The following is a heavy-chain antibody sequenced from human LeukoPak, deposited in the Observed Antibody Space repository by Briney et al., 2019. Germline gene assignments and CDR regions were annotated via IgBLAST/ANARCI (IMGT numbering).Heavy chain of an antibody. V-gene: IGHV3-15*01. J-gene: IGHJ6*03. CDR1: GFTFSNAW. Sequence: PGGSLRLSCVVSGFTFSNAWMSWVRQAPGKGLEWVGRIKSKTDGGTTDYAAPVKGRFTISRDDSKNTLYLQMNSLKTEDTAVYYCTTDQADGDGSSSWLYYYYYMDVWGKGTTVTVSS. CDR3: TTDQADGDGSSSWLYYYYYMDV. D-gene: IGHD6-13*01. CDR2: IKSKTDGGTT.